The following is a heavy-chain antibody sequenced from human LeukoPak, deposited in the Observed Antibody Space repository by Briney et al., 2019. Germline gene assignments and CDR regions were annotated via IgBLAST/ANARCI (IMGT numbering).Heavy chain of an antibody. J-gene: IGHJ5*02. D-gene: IGHD2-21*02. V-gene: IGHV4-59*01. Sequence: KTSETLSLTCTVSGGSINTYYWSWIRQPPAKGQEWIGYIYSSRSTNYNPSLKGRVPISIDTSRKQFSLRLTSVAPADTAVYYCARVSPSVVTPYAFDPWGQGTLVTVSS. CDR3: ARVSPSVVTPYAFDP. CDR2: IYSSRST. CDR1: GGSINTYY.